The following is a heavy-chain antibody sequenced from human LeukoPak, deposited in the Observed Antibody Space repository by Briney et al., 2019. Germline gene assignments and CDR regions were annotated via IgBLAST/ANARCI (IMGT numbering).Heavy chain of an antibody. CDR2: ISYDGSNK. CDR3: ARDPAPDYTPGVDY. D-gene: IGHD4-11*01. Sequence: GGSLRLSCAASGFTFSSYAMHWVRQAPGKGLEWVAVISYDGSNKYYADSVKGRFTISRNNSKNTLYLQMNSLRAEDTAVYYCARDPAPDYTPGVDYWGQGTLVTVSS. CDR1: GFTFSSYA. V-gene: IGHV3-30-3*01. J-gene: IGHJ4*02.